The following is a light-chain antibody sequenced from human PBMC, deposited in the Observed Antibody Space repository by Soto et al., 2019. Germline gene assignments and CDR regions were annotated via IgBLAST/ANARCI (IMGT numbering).Light chain of an antibody. J-gene: IGKJ1*01. CDR1: QSVSSSY. Sequence: EIVLTQSPGTLSLSPGERATLSWRASQSVSSSYLAWYQQKPGQAPGLLIYGASNRATGIPDRFSGSGSGTDFTLTISRLEPEDFAVYYCQQYGSSSWTFGQGTKVEIK. CDR2: GAS. V-gene: IGKV3-20*01. CDR3: QQYGSSSWT.